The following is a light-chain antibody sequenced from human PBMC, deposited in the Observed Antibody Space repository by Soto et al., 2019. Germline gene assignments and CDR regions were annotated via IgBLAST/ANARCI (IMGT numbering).Light chain of an antibody. V-gene: IGKV1-5*03. Sequence: DIQMTQSPSSLSASVGDRVTITCRASQSISSYLNWYQQKPGKAPKLLIYKASSLESGVSSRFSGSGSGTEFTLTISSLQPDDLATYYCQQYTSTSLLTFGGGTKVDIK. CDR1: QSISSY. J-gene: IGKJ4*01. CDR2: KAS. CDR3: QQYTSTSLLT.